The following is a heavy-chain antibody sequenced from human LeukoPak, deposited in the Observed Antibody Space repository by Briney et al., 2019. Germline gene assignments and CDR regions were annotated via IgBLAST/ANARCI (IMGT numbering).Heavy chain of an antibody. D-gene: IGHD3-9*01. Sequence: SETLSLTCTVSGGSISSSSYYWGWIRQPPGKGLEWIGSIYYSGSTYYNQSLKSRITISVDTSKNQFSLKLSAVTAADTAMYYCAREESDWSSLGYFYHYMDVWGKGTTVTISS. CDR3: AREESDWSSLGYFYHYMDV. J-gene: IGHJ6*03. V-gene: IGHV4-39*07. CDR2: IYYSGST. CDR1: GGSISSSSYY.